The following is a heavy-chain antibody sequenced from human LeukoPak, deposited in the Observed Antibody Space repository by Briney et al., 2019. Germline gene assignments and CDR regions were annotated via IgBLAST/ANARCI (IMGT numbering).Heavy chain of an antibody. CDR3: AKDPLLGYCSGGNCYSDAFDT. CDR2: ISYDGSNK. J-gene: IGHJ3*02. CDR1: GFTFSSYG. V-gene: IGHV3-30*18. D-gene: IGHD2-15*01. Sequence: GGSLRLSCAASGFTFSSYGMHWVRQAPGKGLEWVAVISYDGSNKYYADSVKGRFTISRDNSKNTLYLQMNSLRAEDTAVYYCAKDPLLGYCSGGNCYSDAFDTWGQGTMVTVSS.